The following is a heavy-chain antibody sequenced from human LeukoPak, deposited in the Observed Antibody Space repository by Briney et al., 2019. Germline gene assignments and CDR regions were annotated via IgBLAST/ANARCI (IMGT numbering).Heavy chain of an antibody. CDR3: AKVKLAVAGTGSGDY. J-gene: IGHJ4*02. Sequence: GSLRLSCAASGFTFSSYGMHWVRQAPGKGLEWVAVISYDGSNKYYADSVKGRFTISRDNSKNTLYLQMNSLRAEDTAVYYCAKVKLAVAGTGSGDYWGQGTLVTVSS. CDR2: ISYDGSNK. V-gene: IGHV3-30*18. CDR1: GFTFSSYG. D-gene: IGHD6-19*01.